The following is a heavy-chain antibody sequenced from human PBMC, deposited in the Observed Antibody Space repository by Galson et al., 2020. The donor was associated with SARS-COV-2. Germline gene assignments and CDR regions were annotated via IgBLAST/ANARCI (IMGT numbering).Heavy chain of an antibody. J-gene: IGHJ5*02. D-gene: IGHD6-19*01. Sequence: SETLSLTCAVYGGSFSGYYWSWIRQPPGKGLEWIGEINHSGSTNYNPSLKSRVTISVDTSKNQFSLKLSSVTAADTAVYYCARIKGFGIAVAGAMNPIRPRPFDPWGQGTLVTVSS. CDR1: GGSFSGYY. V-gene: IGHV4-34*01. CDR3: ARIKGFGIAVAGAMNPIRPRPFDP. CDR2: INHSGST.